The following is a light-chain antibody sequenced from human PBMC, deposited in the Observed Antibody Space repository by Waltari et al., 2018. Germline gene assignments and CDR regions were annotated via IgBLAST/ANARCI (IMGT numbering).Light chain of an antibody. J-gene: IGKJ4*01. V-gene: IGKV3-11*01. Sequence: EIVLTQSPATLSLSPGESATLSCRASQSIDISLAWYQQRPGQAPRLRISDASYRATGIPARFRGSGSGTDFTLTISSLEPEDFAVYSCQQRSRWPLTFGGGTKVEL. CDR1: QSIDIS. CDR2: DAS. CDR3: QQRSRWPLT.